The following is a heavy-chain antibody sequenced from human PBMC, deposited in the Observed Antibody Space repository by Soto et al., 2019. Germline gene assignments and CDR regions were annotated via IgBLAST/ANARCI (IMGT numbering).Heavy chain of an antibody. CDR3: GGSTSHAYYYYYGMDV. J-gene: IGHJ6*02. CDR2: ISGSGGST. CDR1: GFTFSSYA. V-gene: IGHV3-23*01. Sequence: GGSLRLSCAASGFTFSSYAMSWVRQAPGKGLEWVSAISGSGGSTYYADSVKGRFTISRDNSKNTLYLQMNSLRAEDTAVYYCGGSTSHAYYYYYGMDVWGQGTTVTVSS. D-gene: IGHD2-2*01.